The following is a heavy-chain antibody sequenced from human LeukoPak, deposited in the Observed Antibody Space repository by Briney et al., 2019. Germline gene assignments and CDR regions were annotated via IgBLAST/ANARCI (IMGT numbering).Heavy chain of an antibody. CDR1: GFTVSSNY. V-gene: IGHV3-23*01. J-gene: IGHJ4*02. CDR2: ISGSGGST. Sequence: GGSLRLSCAASGFTVSSNYMSWVRQAPGKGLEWVSAISGSGGSTYYADSVKGRFTISRDNSKNTLYLQMNSLRAEDTAVYYCAKDRFSSGFSYYFDYWGQGTLVTVSS. D-gene: IGHD6-19*01. CDR3: AKDRFSSGFSYYFDY.